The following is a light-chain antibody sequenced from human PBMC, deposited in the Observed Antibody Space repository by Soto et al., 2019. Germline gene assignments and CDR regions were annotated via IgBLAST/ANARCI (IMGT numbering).Light chain of an antibody. Sequence: QSALTQPASVSGSPGQSITISCTGTSSDVGGYNYVSWYQQHPGKAPKLMIYDVSNRPSGVSNRFSGSKSGNTASLTISGLQAEDEADYYFSSYTSSSRVVFGGGTKLTVL. CDR1: SSDVGGYNY. J-gene: IGLJ2*01. CDR2: DVS. V-gene: IGLV2-14*01. CDR3: SSYTSSSRVV.